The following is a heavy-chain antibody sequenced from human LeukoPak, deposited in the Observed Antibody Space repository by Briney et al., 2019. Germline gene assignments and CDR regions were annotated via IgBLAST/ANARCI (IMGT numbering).Heavy chain of an antibody. Sequence: GASVKVSCKASGYTFTSYAMNWVRQAPGQGLEWMGWINTNTGNPTYAQGFTGRFVFSLDTSVSTAYLQISSLKAEDTAVYYCARDHSGSPATTFDPWGQGTLVTVSS. D-gene: IGHD1-26*01. J-gene: IGHJ5*02. V-gene: IGHV7-4-1*02. CDR3: ARDHSGSPATTFDP. CDR1: GYTFTSYA. CDR2: INTNTGNP.